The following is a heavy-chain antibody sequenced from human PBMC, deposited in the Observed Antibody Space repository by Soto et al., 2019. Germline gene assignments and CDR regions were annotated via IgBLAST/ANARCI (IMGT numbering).Heavy chain of an antibody. J-gene: IGHJ4*02. CDR2: IYYSGST. V-gene: IGHV4-59*01. Sequence: PSETLSLTCTVSGGSISSYYWSWIRQPPGKGLEWIGNIYYSGSTNYNPSLKSRVTISVDTSKNQFSLKLSSVTAADTAVYYCAGAYYYDSSGRFDYWGQGTLVTVSS. CDR1: GGSISSYY. D-gene: IGHD3-22*01. CDR3: AGAYYYDSSGRFDY.